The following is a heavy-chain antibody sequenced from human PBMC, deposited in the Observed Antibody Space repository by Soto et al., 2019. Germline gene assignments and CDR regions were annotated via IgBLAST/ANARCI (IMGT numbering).Heavy chain of an antibody. CDR2: ISVSAGST. J-gene: IGHJ4*02. CDR3: AKAYYYDSSASFDY. V-gene: IGHV3-23*01. D-gene: IGHD3-22*01. Sequence: LRLSCAASGFTFSSYAMSWVRQAPGKGLEWVSAISVSAGSTYYADSVKGRFTISRDNSKNTLYLQMNSLRAEDTAVYYCAKAYYYDSSASFDYWGQGTLVTVSS. CDR1: GFTFSSYA.